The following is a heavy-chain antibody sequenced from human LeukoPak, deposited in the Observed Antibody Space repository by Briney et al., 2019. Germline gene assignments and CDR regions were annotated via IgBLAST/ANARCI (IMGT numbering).Heavy chain of an antibody. CDR3: ARNRGFGADDS. CDR1: GFTFSGYW. CDR2: IHKDGSAK. D-gene: IGHD3-10*01. V-gene: IGHV3-7*01. Sequence: GGSLRLSCGASGFTFSGYWMSWLRQAPGKGLEWVANIHKDGSAKRYVDSVKGRFTISRDNAKSSLYLQMNSLRVEDTAVYYCARNRGFGADDSWGQGSLVTASS. J-gene: IGHJ4*02.